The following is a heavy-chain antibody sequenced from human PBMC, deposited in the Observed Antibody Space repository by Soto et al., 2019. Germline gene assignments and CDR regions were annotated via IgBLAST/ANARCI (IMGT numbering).Heavy chain of an antibody. V-gene: IGHV3-33*07. J-gene: IGHJ4*02. CDR1: GFIFSTYG. CDR2: IWYDGSKK. D-gene: IGHD6-13*01. Sequence: GGSLRLSCAASGFIFSTYGMYWVRQAPGKGLEWLAVIWYDGSKKYYGDSVKGRFTISRDNSKNTLYLQMNSLRVEDTAVYYCARGIPPDYWGQGTLVTVSS. CDR3: ARGIPPDY.